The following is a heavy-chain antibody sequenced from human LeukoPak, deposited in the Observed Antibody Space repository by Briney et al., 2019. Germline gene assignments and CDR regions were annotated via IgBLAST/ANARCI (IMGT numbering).Heavy chain of an antibody. D-gene: IGHD3-22*01. V-gene: IGHV3-30*03. J-gene: IGHJ3*02. CDR3: VRAGSSSGHCDNFDM. CDR2: ISSKGDSE. Sequence: GGSLRLPCAASGYTFSISVMHWVRQAPGKGLEWVAGISSKGDSEHYADSVKGRFTISRDNSKNMLFLLMNSLRPEDTAMYYCVRAGSSSGHCDNFDMWGQGTVITVSS. CDR1: GYTFSISV.